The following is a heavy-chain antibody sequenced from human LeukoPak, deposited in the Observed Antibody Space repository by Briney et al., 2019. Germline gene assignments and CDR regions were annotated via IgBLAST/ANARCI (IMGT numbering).Heavy chain of an antibody. CDR1: GGTFSSYA. Sequence: ASVKVSCKASGGTFSSYAISWVRQAPGQGLEWMGRIIPILGIANYAQKFQGRVTITADKSTSTAYMELSSLRSEDTAVYYCARDNPHGLTYYYDSSGSFDYWGQGTLVTVSS. D-gene: IGHD3-22*01. J-gene: IGHJ4*02. CDR3: ARDNPHGLTYYYDSSGSFDY. V-gene: IGHV1-69*04. CDR2: IIPILGIA.